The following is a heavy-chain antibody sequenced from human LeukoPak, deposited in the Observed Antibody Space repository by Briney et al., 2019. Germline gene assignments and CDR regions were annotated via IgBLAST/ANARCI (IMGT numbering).Heavy chain of an antibody. V-gene: IGHV3-21*01. CDR1: GFTFNNYS. J-gene: IGHJ4*02. CDR2: ISSSSSYI. D-gene: IGHD5-24*01. CDR3: ARAGWLQSEYNFDS. Sequence: GASLRLSCAASGFTFNNYSFNWVRQAPGKGLEWVSSISSSSSYIYYADSVKGRITISRDNAKNSVYLQMNSLRAEDTAVYYCARAGWLQSEYNFDSWGQGTLVTVSS.